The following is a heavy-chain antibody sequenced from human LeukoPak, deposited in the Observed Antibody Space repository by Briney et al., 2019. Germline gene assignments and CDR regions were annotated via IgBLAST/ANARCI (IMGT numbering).Heavy chain of an antibody. J-gene: IGHJ1*01. D-gene: IGHD6-19*01. CDR1: GFTFSTFA. Sequence: GGSLRLSCSVSGFTFSTFAMHWVRQAPGKGLEYVSGISSNGGSTYYADSVKGRFTISRDNSKNRLYLQMSSLRTEDTAVYYCAGDQWLALQHWGQGTLVTVSS. CDR3: AGDQWLALQH. CDR2: ISSNGGST. V-gene: IGHV3-64D*06.